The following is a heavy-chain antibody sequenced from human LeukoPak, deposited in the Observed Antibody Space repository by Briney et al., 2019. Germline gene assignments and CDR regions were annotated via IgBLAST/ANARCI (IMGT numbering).Heavy chain of an antibody. J-gene: IGHJ4*02. CDR1: GYTFTSYD. CDR3: ARIHDYVWGSYRYFDY. Sequence: ASVKVSCKASGYTFTSYDINWVRQATGQGLEWMGWMNPNSGNTGYAQKFQGRVTMTRNTSISTAYMELSRLRSDDTAVYYCARIHDYVWGSYRYFDYWGQGTLVTVSS. D-gene: IGHD3-16*02. V-gene: IGHV1-8*01. CDR2: MNPNSGNT.